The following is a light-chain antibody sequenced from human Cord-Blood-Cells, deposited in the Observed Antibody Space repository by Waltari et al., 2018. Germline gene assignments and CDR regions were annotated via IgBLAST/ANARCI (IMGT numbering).Light chain of an antibody. V-gene: IGKV1-39*01. CDR1: QSISSY. Sequence: DIQMTQSPSSLSASVGDRVTITCRASQSISSYLNWYQQKPGKAPKLLIYAASSLKSGVPSRVGGIGSGTDLTLTFSSLQPEDFATYYCQQSYSTPIFTFGPGTKVDIK. CDR2: AAS. J-gene: IGKJ3*01. CDR3: QQSYSTPIFT.